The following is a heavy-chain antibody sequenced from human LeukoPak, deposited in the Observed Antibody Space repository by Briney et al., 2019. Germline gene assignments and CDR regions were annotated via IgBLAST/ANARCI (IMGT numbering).Heavy chain of an antibody. D-gene: IGHD3-22*01. Sequence: ASVQVSCQASGYTFTSYDINWVRQATGQGLEWMGWMNPNSGNTGYAQKFQGRVTMTRNTSISTAYMELSSLRSEDTAVYYCARGSYDSSGYFRFYYYYGMDVWGQGTTVTVSS. CDR3: ARGSYDSSGYFRFYYYYGMDV. CDR1: GYTFTSYD. V-gene: IGHV1-8*01. CDR2: MNPNSGNT. J-gene: IGHJ6*02.